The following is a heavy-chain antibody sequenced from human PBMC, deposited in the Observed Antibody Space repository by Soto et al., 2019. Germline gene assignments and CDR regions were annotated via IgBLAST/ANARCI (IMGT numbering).Heavy chain of an antibody. CDR3: ARGGPVVVVTAALDF. J-gene: IGHJ4*02. D-gene: IGHD2-21*02. CDR1: GDTFTDYY. CDR2: VNPSGGHT. V-gene: IGHV1-46*01. Sequence: QVQLVQSGAEVKKPGTSVKVSCKASGDTFTDYYIHWVRQAPGQGLEWMGTVNPSGGHTTYAQHFLGRMTMTRDTSTSPLYMELTSLTSEDTAVYYCARGGPVVVVTAALDFWGQGTLVTVSS.